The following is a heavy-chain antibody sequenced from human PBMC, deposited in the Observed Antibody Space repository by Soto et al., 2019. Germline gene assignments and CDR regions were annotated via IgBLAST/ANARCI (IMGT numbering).Heavy chain of an antibody. D-gene: IGHD3-22*01. Sequence: TSETLSLTCAVSGGSISSSNWWSWVRQPPGKGLEWIGEIYHSGSTNYNPSLKSRVTISVDKSKNQFSLKLSSVTAADTAVYYCASRYYDSSGYYLNWGQGTLVTVSS. CDR1: GGSISSSNW. J-gene: IGHJ4*02. CDR2: IYHSGST. CDR3: ASRYYDSSGYYLN. V-gene: IGHV4-4*02.